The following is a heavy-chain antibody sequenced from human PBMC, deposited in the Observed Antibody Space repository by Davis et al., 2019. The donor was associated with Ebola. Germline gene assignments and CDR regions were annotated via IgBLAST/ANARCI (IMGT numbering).Heavy chain of an antibody. Sequence: RGSLRLSCAASGFTVSSNYMSWVRQAPGKGLEWVSVIYSGGSTYYADSVKGRFTISRDNSKNTLYLQMNSLRAEDTAVYYCASAHKWELFGRYGMDVWGQGTTVTVSS. CDR3: ASAHKWELFGRYGMDV. D-gene: IGHD1-26*01. V-gene: IGHV3-53*01. CDR2: IYSGGST. CDR1: GFTVSSNY. J-gene: IGHJ6*02.